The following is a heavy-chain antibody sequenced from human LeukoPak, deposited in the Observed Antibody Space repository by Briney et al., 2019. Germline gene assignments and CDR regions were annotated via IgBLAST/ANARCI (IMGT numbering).Heavy chain of an antibody. CDR1: GFALSSHW. V-gene: IGHV3-7*03. Sequence: TGGSLRLFCAASGFALSSHWMTWVRQVPGRGPEWVANVNRDGSETYYLDSVRGRFTISKDNAKNSLYLQMNSLRAEDTALYHCARNNGMDVWGQGTTVIVSS. CDR2: VNRDGSET. J-gene: IGHJ6*02. CDR3: ARNNGMDV.